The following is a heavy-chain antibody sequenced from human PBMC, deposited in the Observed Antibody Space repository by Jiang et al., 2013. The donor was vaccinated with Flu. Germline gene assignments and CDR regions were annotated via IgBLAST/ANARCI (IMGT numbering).Heavy chain of an antibody. J-gene: IGHJ4*02. CDR3: ARGTQQLITAYDS. V-gene: IGHV7-4-1*02. CDR2: INTHTGSP. Sequence: ELVTPGASVKVSCKSSGYNFRTHGINWVRQAPGQGLEWLGWINTHTGSPTYAQAFTGRFVFSLDDSVSTAYLHITSLKAEDAAVYFCARGTQQLITAYDSWGQGTPVTISS. D-gene: IGHD6-13*01. CDR1: GYNFRTHG.